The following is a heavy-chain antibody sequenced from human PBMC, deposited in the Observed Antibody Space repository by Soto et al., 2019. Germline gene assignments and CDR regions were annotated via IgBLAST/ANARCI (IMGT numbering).Heavy chain of an antibody. CDR3: ARDLISGWYAVVY. D-gene: IGHD6-19*01. Sequence: GGSLRLSCAASGFTFSSYSMNWVRQAPGKGLEWVSSISSSSSYIYYADSVKGRFTTSRDNAKNSLYLQMNSLRAEDTAVYYCARDLISGWYAVVYWGQGTLVTVSS. CDR2: ISSSSSYI. V-gene: IGHV3-21*01. J-gene: IGHJ4*02. CDR1: GFTFSSYS.